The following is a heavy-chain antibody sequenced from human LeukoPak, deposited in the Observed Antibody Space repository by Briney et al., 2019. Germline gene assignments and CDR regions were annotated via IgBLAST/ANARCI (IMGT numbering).Heavy chain of an antibody. CDR3: ARGRGSGHKENWFDP. CDR1: GYTFTTYD. CDR2: MNPNSGNT. V-gene: IGHV1-8*01. Sequence: ASVKVSCKASGYTFTTYDINLVRQATGQGLEWMGWMNPNSGNTGYTQKFQGRVTMTRDNSISTAYMELSSLRSEDTAVYYCARGRGSGHKENWFDPWGQGTLVTVSS. J-gene: IGHJ5*02. D-gene: IGHD6-19*01.